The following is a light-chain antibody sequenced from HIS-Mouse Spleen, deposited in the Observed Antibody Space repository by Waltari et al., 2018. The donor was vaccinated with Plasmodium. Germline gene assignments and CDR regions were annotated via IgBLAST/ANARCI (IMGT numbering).Light chain of an antibody. CDR3: NSRDSSGNHLV. Sequence: SSELTQDPAVSVALGHTVRITCQGDSLRRYYASWYQQKPGQAPVLVIYGKNNRPSGIPDRFSGSSSGNTASLTITGAQAEDEADYYCNSRDSSGNHLVFGGGTKLTVL. CDR2: GKN. V-gene: IGLV3-19*01. J-gene: IGLJ2*01. CDR1: SLRRYY.